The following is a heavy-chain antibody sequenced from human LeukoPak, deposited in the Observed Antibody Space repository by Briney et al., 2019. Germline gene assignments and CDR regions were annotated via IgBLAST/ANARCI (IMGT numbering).Heavy chain of an antibody. V-gene: IGHV4-61*01. D-gene: IGHD1-26*01. CDR3: AQKQWVPYYFHY. J-gene: IGHJ4*02. CDR1: GGSVSSGNYY. CDR2: IYYGGST. Sequence: SETLSLTCSVSGGSVSSGNYYWSWIRQPPGKGLEWIGYIYYGGSTDYNPSLKSRVTISVDTSKNQFSLRLSSVTAADTAVYYCAQKQWVPYYFHYWGQGALVTVSS.